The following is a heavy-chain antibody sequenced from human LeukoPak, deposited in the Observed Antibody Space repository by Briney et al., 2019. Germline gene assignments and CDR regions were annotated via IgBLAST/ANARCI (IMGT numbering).Heavy chain of an antibody. CDR1: GYTFTGYY. V-gene: IGHV1-2*02. D-gene: IGHD3-9*01. CDR2: INPNSGGT. CDR3: ARSFYDILTGYYYLAVDY. Sequence: GASVKVSCKASGYTFTGYYMHWVRQAPGQGLEWMGWINPNSGGTNYAQKFQGRVTMTRDTSISTAYMALSRLRSDDTAVYYCARSFYDILTGYYYLAVDYWGQGTLVTVSS. J-gene: IGHJ4*02.